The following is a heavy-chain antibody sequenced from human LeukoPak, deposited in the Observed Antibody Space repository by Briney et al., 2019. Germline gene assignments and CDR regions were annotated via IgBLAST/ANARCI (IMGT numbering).Heavy chain of an antibody. CDR3: ARLLWDSSSWYYYYYYMDV. D-gene: IGHD6-13*01. J-gene: IGHJ6*03. V-gene: IGHV4-39*01. CDR1: GGSISSSSYY. CDR2: IYYSGST. Sequence: PSETLSLTCTVSGGSISSSSYYWGWLRQPPGTGLEWIGSIYYSGSTYYNPSLKSRVTISVDTSKNQFSLKLSSVTAADTAVYYCARLLWDSSSWYYYYYYMDVWGKGTTVTISS.